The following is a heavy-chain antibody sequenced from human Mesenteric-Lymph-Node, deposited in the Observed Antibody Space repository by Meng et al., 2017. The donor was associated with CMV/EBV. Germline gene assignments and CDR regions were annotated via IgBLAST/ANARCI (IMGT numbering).Heavy chain of an antibody. CDR1: GFTFDDYA. Sequence: SLKISCAASGFTFDDYAMDWVRQAPGKGLEWVSSISWNSASIAYADSVRGRFTISRDNAKNSLYLQMNSLRPEDTALYYCAKVKYGSGSYYDYWGQGTLVTVSS. CDR3: AKVKYGSGSYYDY. J-gene: IGHJ4*02. D-gene: IGHD3-10*01. V-gene: IGHV3-9*01. CDR2: ISWNSASI.